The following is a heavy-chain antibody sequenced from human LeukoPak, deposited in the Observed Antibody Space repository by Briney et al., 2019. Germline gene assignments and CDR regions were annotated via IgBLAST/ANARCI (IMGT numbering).Heavy chain of an antibody. D-gene: IGHD6-13*01. J-gene: IGHJ4*02. Sequence: SVKVSCKASGGTFSSYAISWVRQAPGQGLEWMGGIIPIFGIANYAQRFQGRVTITADESTSTAYMELSSLRSEDTAVYYCARVVLSGWYYFDYWGQGTLVTVSS. CDR3: ARVVLSGWYYFDY. V-gene: IGHV1-69*13. CDR2: IIPIFGIA. CDR1: GGTFSSYA.